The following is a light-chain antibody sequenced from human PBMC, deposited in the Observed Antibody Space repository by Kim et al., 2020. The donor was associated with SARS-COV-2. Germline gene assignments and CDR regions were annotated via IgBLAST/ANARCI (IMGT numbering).Light chain of an antibody. CDR1: SLRSYY. CDR3: NSRDSNDNVV. CDR2: GKN. Sequence: VALRQTVTITCQGDSLRSYYATWYQQKPGQAPILVIYGKNNRPSGIPDRFSGSSSGNTASLTITGTQAGDEADYYCNSRDSNDNVVFGGGTQLTVL. J-gene: IGLJ2*01. V-gene: IGLV3-19*01.